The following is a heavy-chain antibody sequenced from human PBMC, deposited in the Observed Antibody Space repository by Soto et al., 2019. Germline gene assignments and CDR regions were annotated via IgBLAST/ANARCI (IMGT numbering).Heavy chain of an antibody. CDR1: GGTFGRNT. V-gene: IGHV1-69*01. J-gene: IGHJ4*02. CDR3: ARDLNWALDY. D-gene: IGHD7-27*01. CDR2: IVPIFGTF. Sequence: QVHLVQSAAEVNKPGSSVRVSCTVSGGTFGRNTIVWVRQAPEQGLECMGHIVPIFGTFKYAQKFQGRVTFTADESTTTAYMDLSSLTSEDTAVYFCARDLNWALDYWGQGTLVTVSS.